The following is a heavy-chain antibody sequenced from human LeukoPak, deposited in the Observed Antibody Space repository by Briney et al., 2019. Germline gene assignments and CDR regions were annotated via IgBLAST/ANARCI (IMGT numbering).Heavy chain of an antibody. Sequence: GGSLRLSCAASGFTFSKYAMTWVRQAPGKGLEWVGFIRSKAYGGTTEYAASVKGRFTISRDDSKSIAYLQMNSLKTEDTAVYYCTIAFGDSWGQGTLVTVSS. CDR3: TIAFGDS. V-gene: IGHV3-49*04. D-gene: IGHD3-16*01. CDR2: IRSKAYGGTT. CDR1: GFTFSKYA. J-gene: IGHJ4*02.